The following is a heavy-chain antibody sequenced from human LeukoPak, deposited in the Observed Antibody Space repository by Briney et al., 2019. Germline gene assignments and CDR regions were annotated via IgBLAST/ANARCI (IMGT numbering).Heavy chain of an antibody. V-gene: IGHV3-48*03. CDR3: ARVRDYDFWSGYSFDY. D-gene: IGHD3-3*01. CDR1: GFTFSSYE. J-gene: IGHJ4*02. CDR2: ISSSGSTI. Sequence: GGSLRLSCAASGFTFSSYEMNWVRQAPGKGLECVSYISSSGSTIYYADSVKGRFTISRDNAKNSLYLQMNSLRAEDTAVYYCARVRDYDFWSGYSFDYWGQGTLVTVSS.